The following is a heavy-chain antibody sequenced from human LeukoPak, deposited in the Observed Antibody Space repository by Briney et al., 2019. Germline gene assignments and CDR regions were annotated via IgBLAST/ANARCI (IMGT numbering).Heavy chain of an antibody. J-gene: IGHJ3*02. Sequence: SVKVSCKASGGTFSSYALSWVRQAPGQGLEWMGGIIPIFGTKNYAQTFQGRVTITADESTSTAYMELSSLRSEDTAVYYCARRRSYYDSSGYTFDIWGQGTMVTVCS. CDR3: ARRRSYYDSSGYTFDI. D-gene: IGHD3-22*01. CDR2: IIPIFGTK. V-gene: IGHV1-69*13. CDR1: GGTFSSYA.